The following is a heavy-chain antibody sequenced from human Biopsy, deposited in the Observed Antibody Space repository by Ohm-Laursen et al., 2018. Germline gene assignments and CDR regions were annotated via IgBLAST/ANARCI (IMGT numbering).Heavy chain of an antibody. CDR1: GYTFTGQY. D-gene: IGHD2-15*01. Sequence: GASVKVSCKASGYTFTGQYLHWVRQVPGQGLEWMGRINPHRGTTKFAQDFQGRVTMTRDTSITTAYMELRRLRSDDTAVYYCAKGQDLRGGAEYFQHWGQGTLVTVSS. CDR3: AKGQDLRGGAEYFQH. V-gene: IGHV1-2*06. CDR2: INPHRGTT. J-gene: IGHJ1*01.